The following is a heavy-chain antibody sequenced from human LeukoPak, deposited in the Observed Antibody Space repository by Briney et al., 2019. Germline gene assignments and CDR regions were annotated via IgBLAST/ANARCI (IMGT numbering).Heavy chain of an antibody. V-gene: IGHV1-18*01. D-gene: IGHD3-9*01. CDR1: GYTFTSYG. CDR2: ISAYNGNT. Sequence: ASVKVSCKASGYTFTSYGISWVRQAPGQGLEWMGWISAYNGNTSYAQKLQGRVTMTTDTSTSTAYMELRSLRSDDTAVYYCARVYFGYFDWLLHYYFDYWGQGTLVTVSS. CDR3: ARVYFGYFDWLLHYYFDY. J-gene: IGHJ4*02.